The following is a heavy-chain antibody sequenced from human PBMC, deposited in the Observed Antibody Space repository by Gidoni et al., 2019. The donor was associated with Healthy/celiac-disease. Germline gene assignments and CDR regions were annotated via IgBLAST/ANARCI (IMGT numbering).Heavy chain of an antibody. Sequence: EVQLVEAGGGWVQPGRSLRLSCAASGITFDDYAMHWVRQAPGKGLEWVSGISWNSGSIGYADSVKGRFTISRDNAKNSLYLQMNSLRAEDTALYYCAKDTRLRFLGGGHGMDVWGQGTTVTVSS. CDR2: ISWNSGSI. V-gene: IGHV3-9*01. D-gene: IGHD3-3*01. J-gene: IGHJ6*02. CDR3: AKDTRLRFLGGGHGMDV. CDR1: GITFDDYA.